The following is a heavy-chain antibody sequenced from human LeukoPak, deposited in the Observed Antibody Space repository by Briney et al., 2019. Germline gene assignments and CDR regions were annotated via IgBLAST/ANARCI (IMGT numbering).Heavy chain of an antibody. CDR1: GGTFSGYA. Sequence: ASVKVSCKASGGTFSGYAISWVRQAPGQGLEWMGGIIPIFGTANYAQKFQGRVTITADESTSTAYMELSSLRSEDTAVYYCARPRDTAMVGGYYYMDVWGKGTTVTVSS. V-gene: IGHV1-69*13. CDR2: IIPIFGTA. J-gene: IGHJ6*03. CDR3: ARPRDTAMVGGYYYMDV. D-gene: IGHD5-18*01.